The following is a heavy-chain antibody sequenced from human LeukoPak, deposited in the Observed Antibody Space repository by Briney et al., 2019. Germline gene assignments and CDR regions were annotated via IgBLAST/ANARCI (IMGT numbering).Heavy chain of an antibody. CDR1: GFTVSSNS. Sequence: GGSLRLSCTVSGFTVSSNSMSWVRQAPGKGLEWVSSISSSSSYIYYADSVKGRFTISRDNAKNSLYLQMNSLRAEDTAVYYCARDRLMYYYDSSGYGPVDYWGQGTLVTASS. CDR2: ISSSSSYI. D-gene: IGHD3-22*01. J-gene: IGHJ4*02. V-gene: IGHV3-21*01. CDR3: ARDRLMYYYDSSGYGPVDY.